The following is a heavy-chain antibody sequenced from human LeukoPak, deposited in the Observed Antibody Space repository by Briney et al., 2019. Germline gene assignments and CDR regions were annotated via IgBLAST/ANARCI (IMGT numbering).Heavy chain of an antibody. J-gene: IGHJ4*02. CDR1: GFTFSSYA. V-gene: IGHV3-23*01. D-gene: IGHD3-10*01. CDR3: AKGSMVRGVILTPFDY. Sequence: GGSLRLSCAASGFTFSSYAMSWVRQAPGKGLEWVSAISGSGGSTYYADSVKGRFTISRDNSKNTLYLQMNSLRAEDTAVYYCAKGSMVRGVILTPFDYWGQGTVVTVSS. CDR2: ISGSGGST.